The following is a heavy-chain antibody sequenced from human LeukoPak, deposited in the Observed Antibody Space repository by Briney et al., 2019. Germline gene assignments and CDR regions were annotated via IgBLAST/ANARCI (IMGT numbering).Heavy chain of an antibody. V-gene: IGHV1-18*01. J-gene: IGHJ6*02. CDR2: ISAYNGNT. Sequence: ASVKVSCKASGYTFTSYGISWVRQAPGQGLEWMGWISAYNGNTNYAQKFQGRVTMTTDTSTSTAYMELRSLGSDDTAVYYCARDVVRYFDWFPVAGMDVWGQGTTVTVSS. CDR3: ARDVVRYFDWFPVAGMDV. D-gene: IGHD3-9*01. CDR1: GYTFTSYG.